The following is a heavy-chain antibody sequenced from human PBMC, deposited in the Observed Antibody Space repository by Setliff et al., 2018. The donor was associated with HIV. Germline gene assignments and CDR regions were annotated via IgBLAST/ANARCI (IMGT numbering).Heavy chain of an antibody. CDR2: ISAYNGNT. Sequence: GASVKVSCKASGYTFTNYGISWVRQAPGQGLEWMGWISAYNGNTNYAQRFQGRVTMTTDTSTSTAYMELRSLRSDDTAVYFCARDSCSSTSCPNWFDPWGQGTLITVSS. V-gene: IGHV1-18*01. J-gene: IGHJ5*02. CDR1: GYTFTNYG. D-gene: IGHD2-2*01. CDR3: ARDSCSSTSCPNWFDP.